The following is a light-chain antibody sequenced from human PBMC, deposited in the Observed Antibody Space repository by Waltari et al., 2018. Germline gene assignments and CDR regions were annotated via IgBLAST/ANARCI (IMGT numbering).Light chain of an antibody. CDR1: PNLLYTSSQKTY. V-gene: IGKV4-1*01. CDR2: WAS. CDR3: QQYFSPPPT. J-gene: IGKJ4*01. Sequence: DFVMTQSSDSLTLSLGDRATINCPSRPNLLYTSSQKTYLAWYQQKPGQPPKLLIYWASTRQSGVPDRFIGSGSETDFTLTISSLQPEDAAVYYCQQYFSPPPTFGGGTKVEIK.